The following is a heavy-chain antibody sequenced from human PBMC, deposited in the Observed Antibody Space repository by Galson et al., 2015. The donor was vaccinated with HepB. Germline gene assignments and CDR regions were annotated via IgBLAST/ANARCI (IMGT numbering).Heavy chain of an antibody. V-gene: IGHV6-1*01. J-gene: IGHJ6*02. CDR1: GDSVSSNSAA. D-gene: IGHD3-3*01. Sequence: CAISGDSVSSNSAAWNWIRQSPSRGLEWLGRTYYRSKWYNDYAVSVKSRITINPDTSKNQFSLQLNSVTPEDTAVYYCARDGPLPTRYYDFWSGYQGVYYGMDVWGQGTTVTVSS. CDR2: TYYRSKWYN. CDR3: ARDGPLPTRYYDFWSGYQGVYYGMDV.